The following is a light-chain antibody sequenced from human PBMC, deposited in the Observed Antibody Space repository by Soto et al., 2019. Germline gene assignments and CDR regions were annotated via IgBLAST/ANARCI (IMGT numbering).Light chain of an antibody. CDR1: SSDVGSYNY. V-gene: IGLV2-8*01. CDR2: EVT. CDR3: SSYVGSNNLL. Sequence: QSVLTQPPSASGSPGQSVTISCTGTSSDVGSYNYVSWYQQHPGTAPKLIIYEVTKRPSVAPDRSSGSKSDNTASLTVSGLQAEDEADYFCSSYVGSNNLLFGGGTKVTVL. J-gene: IGLJ2*01.